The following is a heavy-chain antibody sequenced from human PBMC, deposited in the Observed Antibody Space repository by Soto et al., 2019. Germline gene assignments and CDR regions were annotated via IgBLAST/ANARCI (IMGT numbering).Heavy chain of an antibody. CDR1: GFTFSDYY. J-gene: IGHJ3*02. CDR2: ISSSSSYT. Sequence: GSLRLSCAASGFTFSDYYMSWIRQAPGKGLEWVSYISSSSSYTNYADSVKGRFTISRDNAKNSLYLQMNSLRAEDTAVYYCARDKLPVVPAAITWPHDAFDIWGQGTMVTVSS. D-gene: IGHD2-2*02. CDR3: ARDKLPVVPAAITWPHDAFDI. V-gene: IGHV3-11*06.